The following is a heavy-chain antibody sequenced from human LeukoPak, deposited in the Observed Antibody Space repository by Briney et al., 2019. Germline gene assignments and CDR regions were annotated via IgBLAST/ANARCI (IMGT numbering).Heavy chain of an antibody. V-gene: IGHV3-23*01. CDR3: AKNRARGSSWDPVDY. Sequence: GGSLRLSCAAFGLTFGSYAMSWVRQAPGKGLGWVSAISGSGGSTYYADSVKGRFTISRDDSKNTLYLQMNGLRARGPAVYDCAKNRARGSSWDPVDYWGQGTLVTVSS. J-gene: IGHJ4*02. CDR1: GLTFGSYA. D-gene: IGHD6-13*01. CDR2: ISGSGGST.